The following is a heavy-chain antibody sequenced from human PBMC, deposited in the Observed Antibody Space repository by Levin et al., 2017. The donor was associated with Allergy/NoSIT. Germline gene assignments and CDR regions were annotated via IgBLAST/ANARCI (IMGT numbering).Heavy chain of an antibody. J-gene: IGHJ4*02. V-gene: IGHV4-30-4*01. Sequence: PSETLSLTCTVSGGSISSGDYYWSWIRQPPGKGLEWIGYIYYSGSTYYNPSLKSRVTISVDTSKNQFSLKLSSVTAADTAVYYCARAEPKPYGGNLNYWGQGTLVTVSS. CDR2: IYYSGST. CDR1: GGSISSGDYY. D-gene: IGHD4-23*01. CDR3: ARAEPKPYGGNLNY.